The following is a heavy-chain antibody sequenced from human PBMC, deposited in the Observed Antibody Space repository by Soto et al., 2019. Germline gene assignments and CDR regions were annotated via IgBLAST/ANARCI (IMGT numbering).Heavy chain of an antibody. V-gene: IGHV3-66*01. Sequence: EVQLVDSGGGLVQPGGSLRLSCAASGFSVSNYHMNWVRQAPGKGPEWVSIITVGDVTYYADSVKGRFTISRDISRNTVDLQMNSLRGDDTAVYYCAGGRDYSKGGDHWGQGTLVIVSS. J-gene: IGHJ4*02. CDR2: ITVGDVT. D-gene: IGHD4-4*01. CDR1: GFSVSNYH. CDR3: AGGRDYSKGGDH.